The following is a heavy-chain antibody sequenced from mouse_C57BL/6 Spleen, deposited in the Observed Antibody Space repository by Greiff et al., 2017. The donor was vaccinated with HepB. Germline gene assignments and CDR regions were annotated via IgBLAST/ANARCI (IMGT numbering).Heavy chain of an antibody. CDR1: GYSITSGYY. CDR2: ISYDGSN. Sequence: EVQLQQSGPGLVKPSQSLSLTCSVTGYSITSGYYWNWIRQFPGNKLEWMGYISYDGSNNYNPSLKNRISITRDTSKNQFFLKLNSVTTEDTATYYCAHQGLGRQAMDYWGQGTSVTVSS. CDR3: AHQGLGRQAMDY. D-gene: IGHD4-1*01. J-gene: IGHJ4*01. V-gene: IGHV3-6*01.